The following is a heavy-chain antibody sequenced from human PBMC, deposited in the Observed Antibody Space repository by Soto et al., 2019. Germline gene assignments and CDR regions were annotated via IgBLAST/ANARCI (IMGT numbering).Heavy chain of an antibody. D-gene: IGHD3-3*01. CDR1: GGSISSGDYY. CDR3: ARDTIPAVLRCLGLKRAGRFDC. Sequence: TLSLTCTVSGGSISSGDYYWSWIRQPPGKGLEWIGSIYYSGSTYYNPSLKSRVTISVDTSKNQFSLKLNSVTAADPAVYYCARDTIPAVLRCLGLKRAGRFDCWGQG. J-gene: IGHJ5*02. V-gene: IGHV4-30-4*01. CDR2: IYYSGST.